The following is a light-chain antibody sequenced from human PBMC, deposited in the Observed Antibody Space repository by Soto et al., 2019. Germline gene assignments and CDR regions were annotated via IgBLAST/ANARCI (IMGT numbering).Light chain of an antibody. Sequence: DIQLTQSPSFLSASVGDRVTITCRASQGISSYLAWYQQKPGKAPKLLIYAASTLPSGVPSRFSGSGSGTEFTLTISSLQPEDFASYCCQQLNSYPLTFGGGTKVEIK. J-gene: IGKJ4*01. CDR2: AAS. CDR1: QGISSY. V-gene: IGKV1-9*01. CDR3: QQLNSYPLT.